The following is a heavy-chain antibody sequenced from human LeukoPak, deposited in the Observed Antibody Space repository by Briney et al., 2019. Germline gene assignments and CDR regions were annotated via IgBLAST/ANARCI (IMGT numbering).Heavy chain of an antibody. Sequence: SVKVSCKASGGTFSSYAISWVRQAPGQGLEWMGGIIPIFGTANYAQKFQGRVTITADESTSTAYMELSSLRSEDTAVYYCARERWHCRVNCYSVYYYALDVWGQGTTVTVSS. D-gene: IGHD2-15*01. CDR2: IIPIFGTA. CDR1: GGTFSSYA. V-gene: IGHV1-69*13. J-gene: IGHJ6*02. CDR3: ARERWHCRVNCYSVYYYALDV.